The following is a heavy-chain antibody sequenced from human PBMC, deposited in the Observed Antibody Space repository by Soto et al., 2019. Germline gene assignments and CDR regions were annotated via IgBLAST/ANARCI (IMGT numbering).Heavy chain of an antibody. CDR2: VSGSGGYT. CDR3: AKDQRFAVVLESFDF. V-gene: IGHV3-23*01. J-gene: IGHJ4*02. D-gene: IGHD2-2*01. Sequence: EVQLLESGGDVVQPGGSLRLSCAASGFTFRDHAMSWVRQAPGKGLEWVSGVSGSGGYTYYADSVRGRFTISRDNSKNTLYLEMKSLRAEDTAVYYCAKDQRFAVVLESFDFWGQGTLVTVSS. CDR1: GFTFRDHA.